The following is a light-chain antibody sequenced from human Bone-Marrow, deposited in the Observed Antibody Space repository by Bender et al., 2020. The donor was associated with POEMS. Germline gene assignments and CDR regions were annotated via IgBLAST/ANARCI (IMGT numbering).Light chain of an antibody. CDR2: SNN. V-gene: IGLV1-44*01. CDR3: SSWDDSLNGWV. Sequence: NFGNNAANWYQHVPGTALKLLIYSNNQRPSGVPDRFSASTSGTSASLAISGLHSDDEADYYCSSWDDSLNGWVFGGGTKLTVL. J-gene: IGLJ3*02. CDR1: NFGNNA.